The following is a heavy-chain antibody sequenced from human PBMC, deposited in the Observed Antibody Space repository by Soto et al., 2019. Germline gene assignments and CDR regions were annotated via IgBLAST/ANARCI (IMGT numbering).Heavy chain of an antibody. CDR1: GDSVSSSSAA. CDR3: AGVVWFRGMDV. J-gene: IGHJ6*02. D-gene: IGHD3-16*01. V-gene: IGHV6-1*01. CDR2: TYYRSKWIH. Sequence: SQTLSLTCDISGDSVSSSSAAWNWIRQSPSRGLGWLGRTYYRSKWIHEYTLSMESRITINPDTSKNQFSLHIYSVTPEDTAVYYCAGVVWFRGMDVWGQGTPVTVSS.